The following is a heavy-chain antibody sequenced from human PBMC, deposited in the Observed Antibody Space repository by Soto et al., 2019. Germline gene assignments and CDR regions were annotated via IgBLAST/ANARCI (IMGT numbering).Heavy chain of an antibody. D-gene: IGHD2-15*01. CDR3: ARDLAAIIDY. Sequence: GGSLRLSCAASGFTFSSYSMNWVRQAPGKGLEWVSSISSSSSYIYYADSVKGRFTSSRDNAKNSLYLQMNSLRAEDTAVYYCARDLAAIIDYWGQGTLVTVSS. CDR1: GFTFSSYS. J-gene: IGHJ4*02. CDR2: ISSSSSYI. V-gene: IGHV3-21*01.